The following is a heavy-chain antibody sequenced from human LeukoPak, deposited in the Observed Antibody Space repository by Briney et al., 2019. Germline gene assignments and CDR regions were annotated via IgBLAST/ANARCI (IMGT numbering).Heavy chain of an antibody. CDR2: IYGGGST. D-gene: IGHD2-2*01. Sequence: GGSVRLSCAASGFTFSNSYLNWVRQAPGKGLEWVSVIYGGGSTFYADSVKGRFTISRDNSRNTLYLQMNSLRAEDTAVYYCARLVRSGNWFELWGQGTLVTVSS. V-gene: IGHV3-53*01. CDR1: GFTFSNSY. J-gene: IGHJ5*02. CDR3: ARLVRSGNWFEL.